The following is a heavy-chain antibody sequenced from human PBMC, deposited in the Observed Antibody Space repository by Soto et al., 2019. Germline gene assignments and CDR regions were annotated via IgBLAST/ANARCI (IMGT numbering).Heavy chain of an antibody. CDR1: GGSISSGGYY. CDR2: IYYSGST. CDR3: ARGGAGYSSSWYDY. J-gene: IGHJ4*02. Sequence: QVQLQESGPGLVKPSQTLSLTCTVSGGSISSGGYYWSWIRQHPGKGLEWIGYIYYSGSTYYNPSLKSRVTISVDTSKNQFSRKLSSVTAADTAVYYCARGGAGYSSSWYDYWGQGTLVTVSS. V-gene: IGHV4-31*03. D-gene: IGHD6-13*01.